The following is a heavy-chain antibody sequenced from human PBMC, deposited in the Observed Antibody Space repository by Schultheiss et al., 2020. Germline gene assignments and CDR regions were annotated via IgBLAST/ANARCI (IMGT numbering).Heavy chain of an antibody. CDR2: INYSGST. Sequence: SETLSLTCTVSGGSISSSSYYWGWIRQPPGKGLEWIGEINYSGSTNYNPSLKSRVTISVDTSKNQLSLKVSSVTAADTAVYYCARKRRVTMIASYFDLWGRGTLVTVSS. J-gene: IGHJ2*01. V-gene: IGHV4-39*01. CDR1: GGSISSSSYY. CDR3: ARKRRVTMIASYFDL. D-gene: IGHD3-22*01.